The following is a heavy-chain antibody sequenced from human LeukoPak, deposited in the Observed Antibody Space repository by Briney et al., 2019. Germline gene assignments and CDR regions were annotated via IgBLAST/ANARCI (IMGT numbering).Heavy chain of an antibody. CDR2: IYTSGST. CDR1: GGSNY. D-gene: IGHD4-17*01. Sequence: SETLSLTCTVSGGSNYWSWIRQPAGKGLEWIGRIYTSGSTNYNPSLKSRVTISVDTSKNQFSLKLSSVTAADTAVYYCARGESGMNDYGDYSYMDVWGKGTTVTVSS. J-gene: IGHJ6*03. CDR3: ARGESGMNDYGDYSYMDV. V-gene: IGHV4-4*07.